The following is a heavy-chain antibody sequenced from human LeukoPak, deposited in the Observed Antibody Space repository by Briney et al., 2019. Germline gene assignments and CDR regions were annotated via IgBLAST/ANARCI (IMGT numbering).Heavy chain of an antibody. CDR2: IIPIFGTA. V-gene: IGHV1-69*05. Sequence: SVKVSCKASGGTFSSYAISWVRQAPGQGLEWMGGIIPIFGTANYAQKFQGRVTMTRSTSISTAYMELSSLRFEDTAVYYCTRSVRNGHIDYWGQGTLVTVSS. D-gene: IGHD2-21*01. CDR1: GGTFSSYA. J-gene: IGHJ4*02. CDR3: TRSVRNGHIDY.